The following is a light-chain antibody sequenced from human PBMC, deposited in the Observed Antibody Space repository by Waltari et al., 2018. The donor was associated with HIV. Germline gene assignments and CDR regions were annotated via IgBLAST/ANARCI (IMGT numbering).Light chain of an antibody. V-gene: IGLV6-57*04. CDR3: KSYDSSNLVAWV. J-gene: IGLJ3*02. CDR2: EDH. Sequence: NFMLTQPPSVSGSLGKTVTISCTRSSGSIASTYVQWYQQRPGSAPVAVIFEDHQRPSGGPDRFSDSIDSSSNSASLTISGLQTEDEADYYCKSYDSSNLVAWVFGTGTKLTVL. CDR1: SGSIASTY.